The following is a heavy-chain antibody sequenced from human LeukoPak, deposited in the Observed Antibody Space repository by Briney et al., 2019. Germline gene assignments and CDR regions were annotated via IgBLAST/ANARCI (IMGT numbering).Heavy chain of an antibody. V-gene: IGHV5-51*01. CDR2: IYPGDSDA. J-gene: IGHJ3*02. D-gene: IGHD5-18*01. Sequence: GESLKISCKGSGYSFTTHWIAWVRRMPGKGLEWMGIIYPGDSDARYSPSFQGQVTISADKSISTAYLQWSSLKASDTAMYYCARRVDTAFAFDIWGQGTMVTVSS. CDR3: ARRVDTAFAFDI. CDR1: GYSFTTHW.